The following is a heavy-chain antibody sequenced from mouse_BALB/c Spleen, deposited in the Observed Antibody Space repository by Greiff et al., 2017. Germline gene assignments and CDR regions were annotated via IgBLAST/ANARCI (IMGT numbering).Heavy chain of an antibody. J-gene: IGHJ2*01. D-gene: IGHD2-14*01. CDR3: ARSGHYRYEYFDY. Sequence: QVQLKQSGAELAKPGASVKMSCKASGYTFTSYWMHWVKHRPGQGLEWIGYINPSTGYTEYNQKFKDKATLTADKSSSTAYMQLSSLTSEDSAVYYCARSGHYRYEYFDYWGQGTTLTVSS. V-gene: IGHV1-7*01. CDR2: INPSTGYT. CDR1: GYTFTSYW.